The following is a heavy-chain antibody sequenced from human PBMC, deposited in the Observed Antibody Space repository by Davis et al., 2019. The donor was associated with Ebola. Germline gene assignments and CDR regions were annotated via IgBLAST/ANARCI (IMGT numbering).Heavy chain of an antibody. CDR2: IYPGDSDT. V-gene: IGHV5-51*01. CDR3: AGAKYSSSWPDAFDI. CDR1: GYTFARYW. Sequence: GESLKISCQASGYTFARYWIAWVRQMPGKGLEWMGIIYPGDSDTRYRPSFQDQVTISADKSINTAYLQWSSLKASDTAIYYCAGAKYSSSWPDAFDIWGQGTLVTVSS. J-gene: IGHJ3*02. D-gene: IGHD6-13*01.